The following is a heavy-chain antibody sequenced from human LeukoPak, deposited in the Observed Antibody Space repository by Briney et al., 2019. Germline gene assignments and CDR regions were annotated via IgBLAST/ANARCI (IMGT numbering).Heavy chain of an antibody. CDR3: TAGSSGVFDY. CDR2: VYSGGGT. D-gene: IGHD3-22*01. Sequence: GGSLRLSCAASGLTVSTNYMYWVRQAPGRGLEWVSVVYSGGGTYYADSAKGRFTISRDNSKNRLYLQMNSLRAEDTAVYYCTAGSSGVFDYWGQGTLVTVSS. CDR1: GLTVSTNY. J-gene: IGHJ4*02. V-gene: IGHV3-53*01.